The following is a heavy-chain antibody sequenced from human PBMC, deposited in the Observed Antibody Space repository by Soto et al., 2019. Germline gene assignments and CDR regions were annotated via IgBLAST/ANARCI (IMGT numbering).Heavy chain of an antibody. J-gene: IGHJ6*02. V-gene: IGHV3-30*04. CDR3: AKTSQGALNYSGMDV. CDR1: GFTFSTYA. CDR2: ISYDGSDK. Sequence: HPVGSLRLSCAASGFTFSTYAMHWVRQAPGKGLEWVALISYDGSDKYYADSVKGRFTISRDNSKNTQYLQMNSLRTEDTAVYYCAKTSQGALNYSGMDVWGQGNTVTVSS. D-gene: IGHD1-7*01.